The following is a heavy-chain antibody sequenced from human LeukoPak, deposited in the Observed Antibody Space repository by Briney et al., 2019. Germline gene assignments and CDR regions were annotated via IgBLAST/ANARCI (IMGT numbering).Heavy chain of an antibody. V-gene: IGHV3-49*04. J-gene: IGHJ4*02. D-gene: IGHD5-18*01. CDR1: GFTFGDYA. CDR3: TRELYSYGPFDY. CDR2: IRSKAYGGTT. Sequence: GGSLRLSCTASGFTFGDYAMSWARQAPGKGLEGVGFIRSKAYGGTTEYAASVKGRFTISRDDSKSIAYLQMNSLKTEDTAVYYCTRELYSYGPFDYWGQGTLVTVSS.